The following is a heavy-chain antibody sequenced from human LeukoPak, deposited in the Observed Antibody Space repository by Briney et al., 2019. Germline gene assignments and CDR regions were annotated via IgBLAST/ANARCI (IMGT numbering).Heavy chain of an antibody. V-gene: IGHV1-3*01. CDR3: TTDSQLLRFGFYGMDV. D-gene: IGHD3-3*01. Sequence: ASVKVSCKASGYTFTSYAMHWVRQAPGQRLEWMGWINAGNGNTKYSQKFQGRVTITRDTSASTAYMELSSLRSEDTAVYYCTTDSQLLRFGFYGMDVWGQGTTVTVSS. J-gene: IGHJ6*02. CDR2: INAGNGNT. CDR1: GYTFTSYA.